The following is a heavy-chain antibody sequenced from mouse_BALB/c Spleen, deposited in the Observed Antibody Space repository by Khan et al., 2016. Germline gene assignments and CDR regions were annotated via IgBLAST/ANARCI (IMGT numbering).Heavy chain of an antibody. Sequence: EVELVESGGGLVQPGGSLKLSCAASGFTFSTYGMSWVRQTPDKRLELVATINSNGGSTYYTDSLKGRFTISRDNAKNTLYLQMSSLKSEDTAMYYCARENYRYYFDYWGQGTTLTVSS. J-gene: IGHJ2*01. CDR2: INSNGGST. D-gene: IGHD2-14*01. V-gene: IGHV5-6-3*01. CDR3: ARENYRYYFDY. CDR1: GFTFSTYG.